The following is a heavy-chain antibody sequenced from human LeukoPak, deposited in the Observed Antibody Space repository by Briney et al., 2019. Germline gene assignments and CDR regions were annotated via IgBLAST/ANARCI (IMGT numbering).Heavy chain of an antibody. J-gene: IGHJ4*02. CDR2: IKQDGSEK. V-gene: IGHV3-7*03. CDR1: GFTFSSYG. CDR3: ARYRYYFDY. Sequence: GGSLRLSCAASGFTFSSYGMHWVRQAPGKGLEWVANIKQDGSEKYYVDSVKGRFTISRDNAKNSLYLQMNSLRAEDTAVYYCARYRYYFDYWGQGTLVTVSS. D-gene: IGHD1-14*01.